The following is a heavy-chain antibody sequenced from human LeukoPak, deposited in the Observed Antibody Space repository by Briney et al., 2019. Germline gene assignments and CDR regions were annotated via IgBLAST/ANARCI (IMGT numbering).Heavy chain of an antibody. CDR3: ARELLRSRGEMLITHGRGY. Sequence: GASVKVSCKASGYTFSGYGISWVRQAAGQGLEWMGWISLYNGNTRYAQNLQGRVTMTTDTSTSTAYMELRSLRFDDTAVYYCARELLRSRGEMLITHGRGYWGQGTLVTVSS. D-gene: IGHD3-16*01. CDR1: GYTFSGYG. CDR2: ISLYNGNT. J-gene: IGHJ4*02. V-gene: IGHV1-18*01.